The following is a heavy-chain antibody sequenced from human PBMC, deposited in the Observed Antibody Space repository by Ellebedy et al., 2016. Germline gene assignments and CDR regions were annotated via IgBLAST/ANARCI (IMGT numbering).Heavy chain of an antibody. CDR2: IYHSGST. CDR3: ARGESPYYSSSSAGVWFDP. CDR1: GYSISSGYY. V-gene: IGHV4-38-2*02. D-gene: IGHD6-6*01. J-gene: IGHJ5*02. Sequence: SETLSLXXTVSGYSISSGYYWGWIRQPPGKGLEWIGSIYHSGSTYYNPSLKSRVTISVDTSKNQFSLKLSSVTAADTAVYYCARGESPYYSSSSAGVWFDPWGQGTLVTVSS.